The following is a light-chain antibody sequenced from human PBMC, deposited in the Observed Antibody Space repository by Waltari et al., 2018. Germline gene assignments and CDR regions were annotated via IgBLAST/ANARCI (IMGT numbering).Light chain of an antibody. CDR1: KLGDKF. J-gene: IGLJ3*02. CDR3: QAWDSSTAVV. V-gene: IGLV3-1*01. Sequence: SFELTQPPSVSVSPGQTASITCSGDKLGDKFVCWYRQRPGQSPVLIIYQDNKRPSGSPERLSGATSGNTATLTISETQAIDEADYYCQAWDSSTAVVFGGGTKLTV. CDR2: QDN.